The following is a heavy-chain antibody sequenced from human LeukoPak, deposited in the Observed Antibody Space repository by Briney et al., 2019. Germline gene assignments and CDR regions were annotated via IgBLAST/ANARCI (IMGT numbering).Heavy chain of an antibody. V-gene: IGHV3-48*01. CDR1: AFMFSRYS. CDR3: VREFSGSWYIAFHI. D-gene: IGHD6-13*01. CDR2: ISSSSSTI. Sequence: GGSLRLSCAASAFMFSRYSMNWVRQAPGKGLEWVSYISSSSSTIYYADSVKGRFTISRDNGKNSLYLQMHSLRAEDTAVYYCVREFSGSWYIAFHIWGQGTMVTVSS. J-gene: IGHJ3*02.